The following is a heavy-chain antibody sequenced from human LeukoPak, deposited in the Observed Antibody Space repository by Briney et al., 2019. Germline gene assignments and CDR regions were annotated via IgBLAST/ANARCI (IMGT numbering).Heavy chain of an antibody. CDR3: ARDIIYSSGWYDAPGYFDY. CDR1: GFSLSTSGVG. J-gene: IGHJ4*02. V-gene: IGHV2-5*01. Sequence: SGPTLVNPTQTLTLTCTFSGFSLSTSGVGVGWIRQPPGKALEWLALIYWNDDKRYSPSLKSRLTITKDTSKNQVVLTMTNMDPVDTATYYCARDIIYSSGWYDAPGYFDYWGQGTLVTVSS. D-gene: IGHD6-19*01. CDR2: IYWNDDK.